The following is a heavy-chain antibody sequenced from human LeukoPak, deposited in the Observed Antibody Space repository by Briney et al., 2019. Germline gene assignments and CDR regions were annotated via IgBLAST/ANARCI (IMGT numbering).Heavy chain of an antibody. CDR1: GGSISSNNW. V-gene: IGHV4-4*02. Sequence: SETLSLTCAVSGGSISSNNWWSWVRQPPEKGLEWIGEIYHSGSTNYDPSLRSRVTTSVDKSKNQFSLKLSSVTAADTAVYYCASQRVVGATKLNWFDPWGQGTLVTVSS. CDR2: IYHSGST. J-gene: IGHJ5*02. CDR3: ASQRVVGATKLNWFDP. D-gene: IGHD1-26*01.